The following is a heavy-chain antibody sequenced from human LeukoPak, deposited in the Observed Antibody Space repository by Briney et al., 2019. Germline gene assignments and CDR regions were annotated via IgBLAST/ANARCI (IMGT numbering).Heavy chain of an antibody. D-gene: IGHD4-23*01. V-gene: IGHV4-4*07. J-gene: IGHJ4*02. CDR1: GGSISGYY. CDR3: VGDYSGNLCHY. CDR2: IYTSGST. Sequence: SETLSLTCTVSGGSISGYYWSWIRQPAGKGLEWIGRIYTSGSTNYNPSLKSRVTMSVDTSKNQFSLKVSSVTAADTAVYYCVGDYSGNLCHYWGQGTLVTVSS.